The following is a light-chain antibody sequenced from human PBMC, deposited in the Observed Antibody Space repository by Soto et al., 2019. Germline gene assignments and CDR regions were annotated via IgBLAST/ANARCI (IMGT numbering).Light chain of an antibody. J-gene: IGKJ1*01. V-gene: IGKV3-20*01. CDR2: GAS. Sequence: EIVLTQSPGTLSLSPGDSVTLSCRASQTVTGSYLAWYQQKPGQAPRLLIFGASSRATDIPDRFSGSGSGTDFTLTISRLEPEDFAVYYCQHFGRSLWTFGQGTKVEIK. CDR1: QTVTGSY. CDR3: QHFGRSLWT.